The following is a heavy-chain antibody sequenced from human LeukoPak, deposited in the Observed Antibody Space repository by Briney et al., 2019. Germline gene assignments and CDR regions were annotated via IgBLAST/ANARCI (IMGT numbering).Heavy chain of an antibody. CDR3: ASGSVAGNYYFDY. Sequence: PSETLSLTCTVSGGSISSGGYYWSWIRQHPGKGLEWIGYIYYSGSTYYNPSLKSRVTISVDTSKNQFSLKLSSVTAADTAVYYCASGSVAGNYYFDYWGQGTLVTVSS. D-gene: IGHD6-19*01. CDR2: IYYSGST. J-gene: IGHJ4*02. CDR1: GGSISSGGYY. V-gene: IGHV4-31*03.